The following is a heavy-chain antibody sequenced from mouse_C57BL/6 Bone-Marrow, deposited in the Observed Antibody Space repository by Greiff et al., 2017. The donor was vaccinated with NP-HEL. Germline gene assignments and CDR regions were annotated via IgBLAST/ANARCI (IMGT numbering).Heavy chain of an antibody. V-gene: IGHV1-72*01. J-gene: IGHJ2*01. D-gene: IGHD1-1*01. CDR2: IDPNSGGT. CDR3: ARSEDYSWYFDY. Sequence: QVHVKQSGAELVKPGASVKLSCKASGYTFTSYWMHWVKQRPGRGLEWIGRIDPNSGGTKYNEKFKSKATLTVDKPSSTAYMQLSSLTSEDSAVYYCARSEDYSWYFDYWGQGTTLTVSS. CDR1: GYTFTSYW.